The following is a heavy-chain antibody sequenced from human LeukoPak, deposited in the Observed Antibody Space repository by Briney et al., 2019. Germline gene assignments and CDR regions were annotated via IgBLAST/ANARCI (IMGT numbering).Heavy chain of an antibody. CDR2: ISGGGDST. CDR3: AKDVLRLQKEGY. CDR1: GFTFSSYA. Sequence: QPGGPLRLSCAASGFTFSSYAMSWVRQAPGKGLEWVSAISGGGDSTFYADSVKGRFTISRDNSKNTLYLQMNSLRAEDTAVYYCAKDVLRLQKEGYWGQGTLVTVSS. D-gene: IGHD5-12*01. J-gene: IGHJ4*02. V-gene: IGHV3-23*01.